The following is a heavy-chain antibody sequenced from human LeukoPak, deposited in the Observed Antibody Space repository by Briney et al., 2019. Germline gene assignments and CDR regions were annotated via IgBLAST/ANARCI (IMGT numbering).Heavy chain of an antibody. CDR3: ATSRGTDSSGYYSVLSVFDY. CDR1: GYTLTSYG. CDR2: INPSGAIT. V-gene: IGHV1-46*01. Sequence: ASVKVSCKASGYTLTSYGISWVRQAPGQGLEWMGIINPSGAITTYAQKFQGRVTMTEDTSIDTAYMELSSLRSEDTAVYYCATSRGTDSSGYYSVLSVFDYWGQGTLVTVSS. D-gene: IGHD3-22*01. J-gene: IGHJ4*02.